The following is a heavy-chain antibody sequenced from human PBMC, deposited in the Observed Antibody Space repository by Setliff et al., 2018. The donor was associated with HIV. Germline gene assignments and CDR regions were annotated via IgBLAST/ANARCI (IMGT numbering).Heavy chain of an antibody. Sequence: ASVKVSCKASGYPFSGYYMHWVRQAPGQGLEWMGRINPNSGGTNYAQKFQGRVTMTRGTSISTAYTELSRLRSDDTAVYYCARVWLYYYGSGPEAPFDYWGQGTQVTVSS. CDR3: ARVWLYYYGSGPEAPFDY. CDR1: GYPFSGYY. CDR2: INPNSGGT. J-gene: IGHJ4*02. V-gene: IGHV1-2*06. D-gene: IGHD3-10*01.